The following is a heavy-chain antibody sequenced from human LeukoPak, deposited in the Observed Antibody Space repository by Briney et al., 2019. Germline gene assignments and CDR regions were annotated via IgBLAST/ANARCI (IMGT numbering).Heavy chain of an antibody. CDR2: ISFDGSDA. Sequence: GGSLRLSCAASGFTFSGFWMHWVRQAPGKGLVWVSCISFDGSDATYADSVKGRFTISRDNSKNTLYLQMNSLRAEDTAVYYCATLTHYDFWSGYGNYPNAFDIWGQGTMVTVSS. CDR1: GFTFSGFW. D-gene: IGHD3-3*01. J-gene: IGHJ3*02. V-gene: IGHV3-74*01. CDR3: ATLTHYDFWSGYGNYPNAFDI.